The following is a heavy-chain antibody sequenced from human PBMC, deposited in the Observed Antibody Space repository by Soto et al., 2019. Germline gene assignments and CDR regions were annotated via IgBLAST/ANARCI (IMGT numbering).Heavy chain of an antibody. CDR1: GFTFSSYA. Sequence: GGSLRLSCAASGFTFSSYAMSWVRQAPGKGLEWVSAISGSGGSTYYADSVKGRFTISRDNSKNTLYLQMNSLRAEDTAVYYCANTGYYDSSGPRQDYGMDVWGQGTTVTVSS. J-gene: IGHJ6*02. CDR2: ISGSGGST. V-gene: IGHV3-23*01. CDR3: ANTGYYDSSGPRQDYGMDV. D-gene: IGHD3-22*01.